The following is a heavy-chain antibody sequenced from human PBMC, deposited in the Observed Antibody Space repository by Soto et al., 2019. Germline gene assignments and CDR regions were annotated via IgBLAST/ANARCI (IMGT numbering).Heavy chain of an antibody. CDR3: VREIWYFDL. Sequence: EVQLVESGGGLVQPGESLRLSCVASGFTFSPYWMTWVRLTPGKGLEWVAIIDPDGSEKDYADSVRGRFTISRDNGKNSLYLHMNIVGAEDTAVYYCVREIWYFDLWGRGTLVTVSS. CDR2: IDPDGSEK. CDR1: GFTFSPYW. J-gene: IGHJ2*01. V-gene: IGHV3-7*04.